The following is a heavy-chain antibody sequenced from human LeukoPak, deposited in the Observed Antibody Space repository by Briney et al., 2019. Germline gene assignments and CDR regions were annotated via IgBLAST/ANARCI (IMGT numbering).Heavy chain of an antibody. Sequence: SETLSLTCAVYGGSFSGYYWSWIRQPPGKGLEWIGEINHSGSTNYNPSLKSRVTISVDTSKNQFSLKLSSVTAADTAVYYCARYLEPHSSSWGRYYYYYYGMDVWGQGTTVTVSS. D-gene: IGHD6-13*01. V-gene: IGHV4-34*01. J-gene: IGHJ6*02. CDR3: ARYLEPHSSSWGRYYYYYYGMDV. CDR1: GGSFSGYY. CDR2: INHSGST.